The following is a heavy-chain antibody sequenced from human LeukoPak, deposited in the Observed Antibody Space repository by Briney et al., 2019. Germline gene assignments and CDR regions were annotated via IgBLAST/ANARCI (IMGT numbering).Heavy chain of an antibody. CDR3: AGGGQNPAMARIGDN. Sequence: ASVKVSCKASGYTFTSYYMHWVRQAPGQGLEWMGIINPSGGSTSYAQKFQGRVTMTRDTSTSTVYMELSSLRSEDTAVYYCAGGGQNPAMARIGDNWGQEPWSPSPQ. D-gene: IGHD5-18*01. V-gene: IGHV1-46*01. J-gene: IGHJ4*01. CDR1: GYTFTSYY. CDR2: INPSGGST.